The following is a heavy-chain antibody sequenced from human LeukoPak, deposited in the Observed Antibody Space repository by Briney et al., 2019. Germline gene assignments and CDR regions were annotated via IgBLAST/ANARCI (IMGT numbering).Heavy chain of an antibody. CDR2: ISYDGSNT. Sequence: GRSLRLSCAASGFTFSSYAMHWVRQAPGKGLEWVAVISYDGSNTYYADSVKGRFTISRDNSKNTLYLQMNSLRAEDTAAYYCARLYSSGWYFDYWGQGTLVTVSS. CDR1: GFTFSSYA. CDR3: ARLYSSGWYFDY. V-gene: IGHV3-30*04. J-gene: IGHJ4*02. D-gene: IGHD6-19*01.